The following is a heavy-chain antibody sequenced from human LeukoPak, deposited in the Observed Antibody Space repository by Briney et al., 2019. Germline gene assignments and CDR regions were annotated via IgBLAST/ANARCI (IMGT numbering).Heavy chain of an antibody. J-gene: IGHJ5*02. V-gene: IGHV3-23*01. D-gene: IGHD3-3*01. CDR3: ARRSDFWSAYYPPNWFDP. CDR2: ISGSGGST. Sequence: GGPLRLSCAVFGFAFSSYAMSWVRQSPGKGLEGVSAISGSGGSTYYADPVKGRFTISRDNSKHTMYLQMNSLSAEATAVYYYARRSDFWSAYYPPNWFDPWGQGTLVTVSS. CDR1: GFAFSSYA.